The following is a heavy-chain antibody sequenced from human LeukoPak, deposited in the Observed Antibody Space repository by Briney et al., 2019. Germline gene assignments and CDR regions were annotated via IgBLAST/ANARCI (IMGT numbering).Heavy chain of an antibody. V-gene: IGHV4-31*03. CDR2: IYYSGST. CDR1: GGSISSGGYY. J-gene: IGHJ5*02. Sequence: PSQTLSLTCTVSGGSISSGGYYWSWIRQHPGKGPEWIGYIYYSGSTYYNPSLKSRVTISVDTSKNQLSLKLSSVTAADTAVYYCARALLWFGEYCWFDPWGQGTLVTVSS. D-gene: IGHD3-10*01. CDR3: ARALLWFGEYCWFDP.